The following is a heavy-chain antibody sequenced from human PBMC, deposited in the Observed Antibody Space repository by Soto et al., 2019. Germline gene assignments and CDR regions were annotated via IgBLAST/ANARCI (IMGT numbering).Heavy chain of an antibody. D-gene: IGHD3-3*01. CDR3: ARDFLDKASNWFDP. Sequence: QPGGSLRLSCAASGFTVRSYAMHWVRQAPGKGLEWVAVISKNGGEIHYADSVKGRFTISRDNSWNMLYLQMNSLRGDDTAVYHCARDFLDKASNWFDPWGQGTLVTVSS. V-gene: IGHV3-30-3*01. J-gene: IGHJ5*02. CDR2: ISKNGGEI. CDR1: GFTVRSYA.